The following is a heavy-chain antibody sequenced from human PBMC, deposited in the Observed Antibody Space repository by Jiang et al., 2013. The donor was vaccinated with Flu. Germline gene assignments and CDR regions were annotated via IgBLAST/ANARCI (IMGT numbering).Heavy chain of an antibody. CDR2: IDPSDSYT. D-gene: IGHD5-18*01. CDR3: ARSFDTAMVTRNYYYGMDV. Sequence: QLVESGAEVKKPGESLRISCKGSGYSFTSYWISWVRQMPGKGLEWMGRIDPSDSYTNYSPSFQGHVTISADKSISTAYLQWSSLKASDTAMYYCARSFDTAMVTRNYYYGMDVWGQGTTVTVSS. V-gene: IGHV5-10-1*03. J-gene: IGHJ6*02. CDR1: GYSFTSYW.